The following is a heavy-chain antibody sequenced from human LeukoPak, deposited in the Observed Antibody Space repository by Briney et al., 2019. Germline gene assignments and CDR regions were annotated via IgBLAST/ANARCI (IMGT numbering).Heavy chain of an antibody. CDR3: AKTGAGYYYMDV. Sequence: GGSLRLSCAASGFTFDDYGMSWVRHAPGKGLEWVSGIDRNGDSTGYADSVEGRFTISRDNSKNTLYLQMNSLRAEDTAVYYCAKTGAGYYYMDVWGKGTTVTVSS. CDR2: IDRNGDST. D-gene: IGHD7-27*01. CDR1: GFTFDDYG. J-gene: IGHJ6*03. V-gene: IGHV3-20*04.